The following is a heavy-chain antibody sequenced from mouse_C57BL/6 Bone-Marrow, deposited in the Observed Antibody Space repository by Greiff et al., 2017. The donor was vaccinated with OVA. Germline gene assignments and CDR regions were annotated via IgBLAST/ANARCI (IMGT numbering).Heavy chain of an antibody. V-gene: IGHV5-4*03. D-gene: IGHD1-1*01. CDR3: ARGGLPGSFLSWFAY. J-gene: IGHJ3*01. CDR2: ISEGGGYT. CDR1: GSPSGAMP. Sequence: NRVKLGGALLKPGGSLNSPVQPPGSPSGAMPFPGVAQPPERRLGWAPTISEGGGYTYYPDNVKGRFTISRDNAKNNLYLQMSQLKSEDTAMYYCARGGLPGSFLSWFAYWGKGTLVTVSA.